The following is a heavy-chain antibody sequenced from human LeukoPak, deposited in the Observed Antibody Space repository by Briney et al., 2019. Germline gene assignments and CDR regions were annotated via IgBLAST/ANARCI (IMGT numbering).Heavy chain of an antibody. D-gene: IGHD4-17*01. V-gene: IGHV1-2*02. CDR2: INPNSGGT. CDR1: GYTFTGYY. Sequence: ASVKVSCKASGYTFTGYYMHWVRQAPGQGLEWMGWINPNSGGTNYAQKFQGRVTMTRDTSISTAYMELSRLRSDDTAVYYCARDLGSMTTVTTPTDYWGQGTLVTVSS. J-gene: IGHJ4*02. CDR3: ARDLGSMTTVTTPTDY.